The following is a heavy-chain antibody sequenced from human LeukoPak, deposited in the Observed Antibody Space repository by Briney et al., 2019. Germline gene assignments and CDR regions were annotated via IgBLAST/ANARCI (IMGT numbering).Heavy chain of an antibody. V-gene: IGHV3-23*01. J-gene: IGHJ3*02. CDR2: ISGSGGST. Sequence: GGSLRLSCSASGFTFNNFAMSWVRQAPGKGLEWVSAISGSGGSTYYADSVKGRFTISRDNSKNTLYLQMNSLRAEDTAVYYCVKRSWIAAAFDIWGQGTMVTVSS. CDR3: VKRSWIAAAFDI. CDR1: GFTFNNFA. D-gene: IGHD6-13*01.